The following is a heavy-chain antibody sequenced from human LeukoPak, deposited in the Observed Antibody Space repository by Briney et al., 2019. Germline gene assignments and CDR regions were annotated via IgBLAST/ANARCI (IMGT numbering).Heavy chain of an antibody. J-gene: IGHJ6*03. CDR1: GYSISSGYY. CDR3: ARHSSDIVDMDYMDV. V-gene: IGHV4-38-2*01. D-gene: IGHD2-21*01. Sequence: SETLSLTCAVSGYSISSGYYWGWIRQPPGQGLEGIGSIYHSGSTYYNPSLKSRVTISVDTSKNQFSLKLSSVTAADTAVYYCARHSSDIVDMDYMDVWGKGTTVTVSS. CDR2: IYHSGST.